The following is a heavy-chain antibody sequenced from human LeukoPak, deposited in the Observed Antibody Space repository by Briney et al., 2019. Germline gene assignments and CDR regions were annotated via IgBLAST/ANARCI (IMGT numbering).Heavy chain of an antibody. V-gene: IGHV3-30*04. Sequence: GGSLRLSCAASGFTFSSYAMHWVRQAPGKGLEWVAVISYDGSNQYYADSVKGRFTISRDNSKNTLYLQMSSLRAEDTAVYYCARGYDFWSGTRRMDVWGQGTTVTVFS. CDR1: GFTFSSYA. CDR3: ARGYDFWSGTRRMDV. D-gene: IGHD3-3*01. J-gene: IGHJ6*02. CDR2: ISYDGSNQ.